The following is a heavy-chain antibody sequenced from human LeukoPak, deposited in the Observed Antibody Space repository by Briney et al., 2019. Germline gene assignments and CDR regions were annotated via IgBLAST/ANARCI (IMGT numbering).Heavy chain of an antibody. J-gene: IGHJ4*02. V-gene: IGHV1-69*01. CDR3: AKENSDWGNYFDY. CDR2: IIPIFGTA. Sequence: ASVKVSCKASGGTFSSYAISWVRQAPGQGLEWMGGIIPIFGTANYAQKFQGRVTITADESTSTAYMELSSLRSEDTAVYYCAKENSDWGNYFDYWGQGTLVTVSS. CDR1: GGTFSSYA. D-gene: IGHD6-19*01.